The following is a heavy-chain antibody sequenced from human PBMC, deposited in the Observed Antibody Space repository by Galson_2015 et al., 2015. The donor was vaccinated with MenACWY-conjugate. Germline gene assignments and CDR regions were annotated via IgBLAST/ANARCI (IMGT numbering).Heavy chain of an antibody. CDR1: GYSFTTYW. V-gene: IGHV5-51*01. D-gene: IGHD4-23*01. Sequence: SGAEVKKPGESLKISCKASGYSFTTYWIGWVRQMPGRGLEWIGIIYPSDSDTRYSPSFQGQVTISADKSINTAYLQWSSLKASDTAMYYCARGQGYGNLHFDYWGQGTQVTVSS. CDR3: ARGQGYGNLHFDY. CDR2: IYPSDSDT. J-gene: IGHJ4*02.